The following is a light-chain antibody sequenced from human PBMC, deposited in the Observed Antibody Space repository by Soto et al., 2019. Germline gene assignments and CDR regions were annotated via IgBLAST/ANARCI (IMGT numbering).Light chain of an antibody. Sequence: QSVLTQPPSVSGAPGQRVSISCTGSTSNIGAPYDVHWYQHLPGTAPKLLIYGDNNRPSGVPDRFSGSKSGTSASLAITRLQAEDEADYYCCCCSYAGSSSFRVLFGGGTQLTVL. CDR3: CCCSYAGSSSFRVL. CDR1: TSNIGAPYD. J-gene: IGLJ2*01. CDR2: GDN. V-gene: IGLV1-40*01.